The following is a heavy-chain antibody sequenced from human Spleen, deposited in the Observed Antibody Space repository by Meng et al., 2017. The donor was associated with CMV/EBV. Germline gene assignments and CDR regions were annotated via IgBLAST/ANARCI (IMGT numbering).Heavy chain of an antibody. V-gene: IGHV3-48*04. CDR2: ISRSRSSI. Sequence: GESLKISCVASGFTFSKYNMNWVCQAPGKGLEWVSYISRSRSSIYYADSVRGRFTISRDNAKNSLYLQMNSLRVEDTAVYYCAGSEAGMDVWGQGTTVTVSS. CDR1: GFTFSKYN. CDR3: AGSEAGMDV. J-gene: IGHJ6*02.